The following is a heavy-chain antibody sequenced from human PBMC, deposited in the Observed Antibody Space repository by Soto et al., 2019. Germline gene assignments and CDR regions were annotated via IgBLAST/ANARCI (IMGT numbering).Heavy chain of an antibody. CDR2: INAGDGET. D-gene: IGHD3-10*02. CDR3: AKSRLFGRILSTKNWYDP. Sequence: ASVKVYCKASGFVFTTYAFHWLRQAPGQRLEWMGWINAGDGETKYSERFQGRVAITRDTSTNTAYMVLNSLTSEDTAVYFCAKSRLFGRILSTKNWYDPWGQGTLVTVSS. J-gene: IGHJ5*02. V-gene: IGHV1-3*01. CDR1: GFVFTTYA.